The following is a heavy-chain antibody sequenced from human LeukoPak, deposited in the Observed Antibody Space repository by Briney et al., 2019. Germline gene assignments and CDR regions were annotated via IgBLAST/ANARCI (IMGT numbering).Heavy chain of an antibody. CDR1: GLTFDDYG. D-gene: IGHD1-7*01. J-gene: IGHJ4*02. V-gene: IGHV3-21*01. Sequence: PGGSLRLSCAVSGLTFDDYGMTWVRQAPGKGLEWVSSISSSSSYIYYADSVKGRFTISRDNAKNSLYLQMDSLRAEDTAVYYCARSTTGAPLLSLWGQGTLVTVSS. CDR2: ISSSSSYI. CDR3: ARSTTGAPLLSL.